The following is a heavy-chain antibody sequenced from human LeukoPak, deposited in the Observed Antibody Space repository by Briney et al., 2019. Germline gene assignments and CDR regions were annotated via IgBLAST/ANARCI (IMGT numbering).Heavy chain of an antibody. CDR1: GYTFTSYD. Sequence: ASVKVSCTASGYTFTSYDVSWVRLAPGQGLERMRWISAYNGNTNYAQKLQGRVTMTTDTSTSTAYMELRGLRSDDTAVYYCARASDYYASSGQHWYFDLWGRGTLVTVSS. D-gene: IGHD3-22*01. J-gene: IGHJ2*01. CDR3: ARASDYYASSGQHWYFDL. CDR2: ISAYNGNT. V-gene: IGHV1-18*01.